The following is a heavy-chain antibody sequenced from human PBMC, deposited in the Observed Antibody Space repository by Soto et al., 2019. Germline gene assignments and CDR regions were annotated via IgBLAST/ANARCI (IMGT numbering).Heavy chain of an antibody. Sequence: LRLSCAASGFTFSSYAMHWVRQAPGKGLEWVAVISYDGSNKYYADSVKGRFTISRDNSKNTLYLQMNSLRAEDTAVYYCAREYYDFWSGYYTRPRGAYYYYYGMDVWGQGTTVTVSS. CDR2: ISYDGSNK. D-gene: IGHD3-3*01. J-gene: IGHJ6*02. V-gene: IGHV3-30-3*01. CDR3: AREYYDFWSGYYTRPRGAYYYYYGMDV. CDR1: GFTFSSYA.